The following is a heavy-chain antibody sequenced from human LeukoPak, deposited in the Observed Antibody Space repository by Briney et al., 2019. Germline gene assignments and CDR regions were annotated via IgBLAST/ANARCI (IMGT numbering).Heavy chain of an antibody. J-gene: IGHJ3*02. CDR1: GGSVSNKY. CDR2: IYYSGST. D-gene: IGHD5-24*01. CDR3: ASHRDGYNDDAFDI. Sequence: SSETLSLTCTVSGGSVSNKYWSWIRQPPGKGLEWIGYIYYSGSTNYNPSLKSRVTILVDTSKNQFSLKLSSVTAADTAVYYCASHRDGYNDDAFDIWGQGTMVTVSS. V-gene: IGHV4-59*02.